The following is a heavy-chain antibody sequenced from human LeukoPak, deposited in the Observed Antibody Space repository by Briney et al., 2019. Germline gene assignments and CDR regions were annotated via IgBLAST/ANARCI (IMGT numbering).Heavy chain of an antibody. J-gene: IGHJ3*02. CDR2: INHSGST. CDR1: GGSFSGYY. Sequence: TSETLSLTCAVYGGSFSGYYWSWIRQPPGKGLEWIGEINHSGSTNYNPFLKSRVTISVDTSKNQFSLKLSSVTAADTAVYYCARDSSSSWPDAFDIWGQGTMVTVSS. D-gene: IGHD6-13*01. V-gene: IGHV4-34*01. CDR3: ARDSSSSWPDAFDI.